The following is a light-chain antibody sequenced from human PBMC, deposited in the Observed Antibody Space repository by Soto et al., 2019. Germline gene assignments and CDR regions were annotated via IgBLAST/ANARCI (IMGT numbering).Light chain of an antibody. Sequence: QSALTQPPSASGSPGQSVTISCTGTSSDVGGHNYVSWYQHHPGKAPRLVIAEVSKRPSGVPDRFSGSKSGNTASLTVSGLQAEDEADYYCSSYAGTMFYVFGTGTKVTVL. CDR3: SSYAGTMFYV. V-gene: IGLV2-8*01. J-gene: IGLJ1*01. CDR1: SSDVGGHNY. CDR2: EVS.